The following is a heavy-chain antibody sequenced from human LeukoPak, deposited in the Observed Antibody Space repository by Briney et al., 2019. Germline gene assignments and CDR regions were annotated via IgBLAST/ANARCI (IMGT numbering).Heavy chain of an antibody. CDR1: GGTFSSYA. Sequence: GASVKVSCKASGGTFSSYAISWVRQAPGQGLEWMGRIIPILGIANYAQKFQGRVTITADKSTSTAYMELSSLRSEDTAVYYCARDVEAMVTGSFDCWGQGTLVTVSS. CDR3: ARDVEAMVTGSFDC. CDR2: IIPILGIA. V-gene: IGHV1-69*04. D-gene: IGHD5-18*01. J-gene: IGHJ4*02.